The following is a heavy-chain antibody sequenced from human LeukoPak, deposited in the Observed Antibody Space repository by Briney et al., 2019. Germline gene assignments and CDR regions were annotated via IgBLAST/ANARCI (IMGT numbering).Heavy chain of an antibody. Sequence: ASVKVSCKASGYTFTSYDINWVRQAPGQGLESMGIINPSGGITTYSQKFHGRVTMTRDTSTRTVYMELNNLTSGDTAIYYCAKAEGYGARDYWGQGTLVTVSS. D-gene: IGHD5-18*01. CDR2: INPSGGIT. CDR3: AKAEGYGARDY. CDR1: GYTFTSYD. V-gene: IGHV1-46*01. J-gene: IGHJ4*02.